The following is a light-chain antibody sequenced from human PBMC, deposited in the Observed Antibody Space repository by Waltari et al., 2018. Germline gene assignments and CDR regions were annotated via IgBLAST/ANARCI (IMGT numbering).Light chain of an antibody. CDR2: EDS. CDR3: YSTDSSSNLAVV. CDR1: ALPKKY. Sequence: SYELTQPPSVSVSPGKTARITCSGDALPKKYAYWYQQKSGQAPVLVIYEDSKRPSGIPERFSGSSSGTMATLTISGAQVEDEADYYCYSTDSSSNLAVVFGGGTKLTVL. J-gene: IGLJ2*01. V-gene: IGLV3-10*01.